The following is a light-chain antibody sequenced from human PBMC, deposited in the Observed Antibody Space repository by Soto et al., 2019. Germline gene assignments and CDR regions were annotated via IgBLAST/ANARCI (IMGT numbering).Light chain of an antibody. CDR1: KTISSW. V-gene: IGKV1-5*03. CDR2: KAS. Sequence: DIQMTQSPSTLSGSVGDRVTITCRASKTISSWLAWYQQKPGKAPNLLIYKASTLKSGVPSRFSGSGSGTEFTLTISSRQPDDFATYYCQHYNSYSEAFGQGTKVELK. J-gene: IGKJ1*01. CDR3: QHYNSYSEA.